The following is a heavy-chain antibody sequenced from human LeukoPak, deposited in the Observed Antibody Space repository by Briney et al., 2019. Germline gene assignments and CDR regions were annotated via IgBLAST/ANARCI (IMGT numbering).Heavy chain of an antibody. D-gene: IGHD2-21*02. Sequence: GGSLRLSCAASGFTFSSYSMNWVRQAPGKGLEWVSSISSSSSYIYYADSVKGRFTISRDNAKNSLYLQMNSLRAEDTAVYYCAREVVTAIYWFDPWGQGTLVTVSS. J-gene: IGHJ5*02. CDR1: GFTFSSYS. V-gene: IGHV3-21*01. CDR2: ISSSSSYI. CDR3: AREVVTAIYWFDP.